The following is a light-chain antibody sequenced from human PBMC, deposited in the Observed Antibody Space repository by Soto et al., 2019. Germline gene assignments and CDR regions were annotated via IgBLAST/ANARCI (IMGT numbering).Light chain of an antibody. CDR2: KAS. V-gene: IGKV1-5*03. CDR3: QHYNSFPWT. Sequence: DSQMPPSPSTLSASVGYILPITFLASQSIINWLGWYQQKPGKAPKLLIYKASSLESGVPSRFSGSGSGTDFTLTINRLQPDDFATYYCQHYNSFPWTFGKGTKGDIK. J-gene: IGKJ1*01. CDR1: QSIINW.